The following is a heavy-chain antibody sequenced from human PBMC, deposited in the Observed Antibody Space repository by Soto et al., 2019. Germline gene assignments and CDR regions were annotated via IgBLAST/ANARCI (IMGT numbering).Heavy chain of an antibody. CDR1: GASISYGGFS. CDR3: ASPLGY. V-gene: IGHV4-30-2*06. CDR2: ISHLEST. Sequence: LTCPVSGASISYGGFSWSWIRQSPGKGLEWIGYISHLESTYFHPSFKSRLTMSIDRTRNQFSLKLSSVTAADTAVYYCASPLGYWGPASLVTV. J-gene: IGHJ4*02.